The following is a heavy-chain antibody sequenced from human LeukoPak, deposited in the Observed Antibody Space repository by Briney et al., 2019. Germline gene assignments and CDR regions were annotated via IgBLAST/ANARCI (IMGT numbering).Heavy chain of an antibody. CDR2: ISGSGGST. Sequence: PGGSLRLSCAASGFTFSSYAMSWVRQAPGKGLEWVSAISGSGGSTYYADSVKGRFTISRDNSKNTLYLQMNSLRAEDTAVYYCAKDLDTIFGVVTHFDYWGQGTLVTVSS. CDR3: AKDLDTIFGVVTHFDY. CDR1: GFTFSSYA. V-gene: IGHV3-23*01. D-gene: IGHD3-3*01. J-gene: IGHJ4*02.